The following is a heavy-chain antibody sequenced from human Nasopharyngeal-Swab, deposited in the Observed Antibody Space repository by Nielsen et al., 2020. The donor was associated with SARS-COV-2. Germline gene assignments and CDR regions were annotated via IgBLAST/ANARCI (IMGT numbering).Heavy chain of an antibody. D-gene: IGHD3-16*01. V-gene: IGHV4-39*01. CDR2: IYYSGTT. CDR3: ARWGSWYNWLDP. Sequence: SETLSLTSAVSGDSISTGRYSWDWIRQPPGEGLEWIGSIYYSGTTYYNPSLKSRVTISVDTSKNQFSLKLNSATAADMAVYYCARWGSWYNWLDPWGQGTQVIVSS. J-gene: IGHJ5*02. CDR1: GDSISTGRYS.